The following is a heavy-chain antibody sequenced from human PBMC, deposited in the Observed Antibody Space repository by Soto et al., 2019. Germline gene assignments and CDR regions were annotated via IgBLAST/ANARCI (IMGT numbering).Heavy chain of an antibody. CDR2: IYYSGST. D-gene: IGHD4-17*01. V-gene: IGHV4-59*01. Sequence: SETLSLTCTVSGGSISSYYWSWIRQPPGKGLEWIGYIYYSGSTNYNPSLKSRVTISVDTSKNQFSLKLRSVTAADTAVYYCARVLTTVTTCWFDPWGQGTLVTVS. J-gene: IGHJ5*02. CDR1: GGSISSYY. CDR3: ARVLTTVTTCWFDP.